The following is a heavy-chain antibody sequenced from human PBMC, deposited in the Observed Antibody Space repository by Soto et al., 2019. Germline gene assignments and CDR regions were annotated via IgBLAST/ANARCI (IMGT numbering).Heavy chain of an antibody. CDR1: GGSISSGGYY. CDR3: AARHFWSGPWTDTRLDY. CDR2: IYYSGNT. J-gene: IGHJ4*02. D-gene: IGHD3-3*02. V-gene: IGHV4-31*03. Sequence: SETLSLTCNVSGGSISSGGYYWNWIRQHPVKGLEWIGYIYYSGNTYYNPSLKSRVTISVDTSKNELSLRLSSVTAADTAVYYCAARHFWSGPWTDTRLDYWGQGTLVTSPQ.